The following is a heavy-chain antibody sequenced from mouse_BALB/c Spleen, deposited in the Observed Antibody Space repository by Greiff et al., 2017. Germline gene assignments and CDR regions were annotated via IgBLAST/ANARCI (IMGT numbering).Heavy chain of an antibody. CDR2: INPSNGGT. V-gene: IGHV1S81*02. D-gene: IGHD2-14*01. Sequence: QVQLKQSGAELVKPGASVKLSCKASGYTFTSYYMYWVKQRPGQGLEWIGEINPSNGGTNFNEKFKSKATLTVDKSSSTAYMQLSSLTSEDSAVYYCTTAYYRYDDYFDYWGQGTTLTVSS. CDR1: GYTFTSYY. CDR3: TTAYYRYDDYFDY. J-gene: IGHJ2*01.